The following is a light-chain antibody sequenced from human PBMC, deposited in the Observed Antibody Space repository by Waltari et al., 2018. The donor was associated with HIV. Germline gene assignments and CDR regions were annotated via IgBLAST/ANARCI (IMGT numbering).Light chain of an antibody. V-gene: IGKV3-20*01. CDR3: LQYDSSPRT. J-gene: IGKJ1*01. Sequence: EIVLTQSPATLSLSPGERATLSCRASQSVSSYLAWYQQKPGQAPRLLIYDASNRATGIPDRFSGSGSGTDFTLTISRLEPEDFAVYYCLQYDSSPRTFGQGTKVEIK. CDR2: DAS. CDR1: QSVSSY.